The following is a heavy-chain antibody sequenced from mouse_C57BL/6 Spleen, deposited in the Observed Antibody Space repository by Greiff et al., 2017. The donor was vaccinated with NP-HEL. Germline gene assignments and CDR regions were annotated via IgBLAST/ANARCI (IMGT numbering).Heavy chain of an antibody. CDR2: IYPGAGDT. CDR1: GYAFSSSW. V-gene: IGHV1-82*01. Sequence: VKLQESGPELVKPGASVKISCKASGYAFSSSWMNWVKQRPGKGLEWIGRIYPGAGDTTYNGKFKGKATLTVDKSSSTAYMQLSSLTSEDSAVYVYARAELLVVTGWFDDWGTGTTVTVS. CDR3: ARAELLVVTGWFDD. D-gene: IGHD2-1*01. J-gene: IGHJ1*03.